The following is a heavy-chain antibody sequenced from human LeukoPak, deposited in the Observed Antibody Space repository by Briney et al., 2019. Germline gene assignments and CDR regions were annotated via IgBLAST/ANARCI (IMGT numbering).Heavy chain of an antibody. J-gene: IGHJ5*02. CDR1: GGSFSGYY. CDR2: INHSGST. Sequence: SETLSLTCAVYGGSFSGYYWSWIRQPPGKGLEWIGEINHSGSTNYNPSLKSRVTISVDTSKNQFSLKLSSVTAADTAVYYCARERRPARPRGPWFDPWGQGTLVTVSS. D-gene: IGHD6-6*01. V-gene: IGHV4-34*01. CDR3: ARERRPARPRGPWFDP.